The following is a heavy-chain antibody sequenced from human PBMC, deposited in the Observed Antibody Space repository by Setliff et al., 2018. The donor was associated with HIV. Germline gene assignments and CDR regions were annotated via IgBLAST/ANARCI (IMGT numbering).Heavy chain of an antibody. CDR3: ARDGCDGNRCYLYNWFDP. V-gene: IGHV1-3*01. CDR2: INAGNGNT. D-gene: IGHD2-15*01. Sequence: ASVKVSCKASGYTFSSHSIHWVRQAPGQGFEWMGWINAGNGNTKFSQRFQSRITINRDTSASTVFMDLSSLTSEDTAVYYCARDGCDGNRCYLYNWFDPWGQGTLVTVSS. J-gene: IGHJ5*02. CDR1: GYTFSSHS.